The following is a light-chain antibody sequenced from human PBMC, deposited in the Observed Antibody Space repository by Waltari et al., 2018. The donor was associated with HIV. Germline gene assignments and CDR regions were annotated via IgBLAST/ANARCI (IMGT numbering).Light chain of an antibody. J-gene: IGKJ4*01. Sequence: DITLTQTPDSLTVSLGSRAAMNCKSSHQISYRSNQNASLAWYQQKPRQPPKLLMFWVSVRASGVPDRFTGSGSGTDFTLTINSVQAEDVAVYFCQQYYDKPLTFGRGTKVEI. V-gene: IGKV4-1*01. CDR1: HQISYRSNQNAS. CDR2: WVS. CDR3: QQYYDKPLT.